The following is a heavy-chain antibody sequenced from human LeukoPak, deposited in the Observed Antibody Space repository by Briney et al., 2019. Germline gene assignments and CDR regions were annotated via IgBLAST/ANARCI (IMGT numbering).Heavy chain of an antibody. CDR2: INWNGGST. J-gene: IGHJ4*02. V-gene: IGHV3-20*04. Sequence: PGGSLRLSCSSSGFTFDDYGMNWVRQAPGKGLEWVSGINWNGGSTGYADSVKGRFTISRDNAKNSLYLQVNSLRAEDTALYYCARDFGVITFGGVIASAPAYWGQGTLVTVSS. CDR3: ARDFGVITFGGVIASAPAY. CDR1: GFTFDDYG. D-gene: IGHD3-16*02.